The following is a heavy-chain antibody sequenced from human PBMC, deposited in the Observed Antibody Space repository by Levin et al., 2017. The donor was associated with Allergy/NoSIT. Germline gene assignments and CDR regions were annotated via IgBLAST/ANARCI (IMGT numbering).Heavy chain of an antibody. J-gene: IGHJ3*02. CDR3: ARGGDYYDSSGSRTSSFDI. CDR2: IYYSGST. Sequence: LRLSCTVSGGSISSGGYYWSWIRQHPGKGLEWIGYIYYSGSTYYNPSLKSRVTISVDTSKNQFSLKLSSVTAADTAVYYCARGGDYYDSSGSRTSSFDIWGQGTMVTVSS. CDR1: GGSISSGGYY. V-gene: IGHV4-31*03. D-gene: IGHD3-22*01.